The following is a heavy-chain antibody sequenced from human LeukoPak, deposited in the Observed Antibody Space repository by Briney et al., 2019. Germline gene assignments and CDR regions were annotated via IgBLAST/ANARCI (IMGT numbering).Heavy chain of an antibody. V-gene: IGHV4-4*02. Sequence: SSGTLSLTCAVSGDSFSSSYWWSWVHQAPGEGLEWIGEIYHTGSTNYNPSLKSRVTMSVDKPNNEFSLKMSSVTAADTAVYYCARGPYSSGLWGQGTLVTVSS. CDR3: ARGPYSSGL. D-gene: IGHD6-25*01. CDR2: IYHTGST. CDR1: GDSFSSSYW. J-gene: IGHJ4*02.